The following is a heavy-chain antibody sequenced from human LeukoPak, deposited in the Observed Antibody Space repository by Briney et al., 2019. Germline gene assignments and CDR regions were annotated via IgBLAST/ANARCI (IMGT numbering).Heavy chain of an antibody. CDR2: IHPSGST. J-gene: IGHJ4*02. V-gene: IGHV4-4*07. Sequence: SETLSLTCTVSGDSISSYYWSWIRQPAGKGLEWIGRIHPSGSTNHNPSLKSRVTLSVDTSKNEFSLKLSSVTAADTAVYYCARGPPPDLDYWGRGTLVTVSS. CDR3: ARGPPPDLDY. CDR1: GDSISSYY.